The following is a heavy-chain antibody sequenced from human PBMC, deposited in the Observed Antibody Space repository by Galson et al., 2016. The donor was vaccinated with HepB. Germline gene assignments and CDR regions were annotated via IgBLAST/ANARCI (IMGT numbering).Heavy chain of an antibody. Sequence: ETLSLTCTVSGVSIRSYYWSWIRQPPGKGLEWIGYMYYSGTTDYNPSLGGRVTMSVDTSKNQFSLRLRSVTAADTAVYYCARHLNWNYEFYWGQGALVTVSS. CDR2: MYYSGTT. CDR1: GVSIRSYY. D-gene: IGHD1-7*01. V-gene: IGHV4-59*08. J-gene: IGHJ4*02. CDR3: ARHLNWNYEFY.